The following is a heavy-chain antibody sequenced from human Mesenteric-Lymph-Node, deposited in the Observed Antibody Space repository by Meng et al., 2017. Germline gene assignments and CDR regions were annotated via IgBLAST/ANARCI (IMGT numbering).Heavy chain of an antibody. CDR1: GYTFTDYF. CDR2: INPNSGAT. J-gene: IGHJ6*02. CDR3: AREKDIVVVPAALKYYYYGMDV. V-gene: IGHV1-2*06. Sequence: ASVKVSCKASGYTFTDYFLHWVRQALGQGLEWMGRINPNSGATVYAQKFQGRLTVTRDTSISTAYLGLISLTSDDTAVYYCAREKDIVVVPAALKYYYYGMDVWGQGTTVTVSS. D-gene: IGHD2-2*01.